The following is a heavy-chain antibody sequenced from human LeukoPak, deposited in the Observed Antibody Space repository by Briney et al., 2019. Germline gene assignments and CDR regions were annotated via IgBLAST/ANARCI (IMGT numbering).Heavy chain of an antibody. CDR1: GGSISSGGYY. CDR3: ARGGDLCVFDY. Sequence: PSETLSLTCIVSGGSISSGGYYWSWIRQHPGKGLEWIGYIYYSGSTYYNPSLKSRVTISVDTSKNQFSLKLSSVTAADTAVYYCARGGDLCVFDYWGQGTLVTVSS. V-gene: IGHV4-31*03. CDR2: IYYSGST. J-gene: IGHJ4*02. D-gene: IGHD3-10*01.